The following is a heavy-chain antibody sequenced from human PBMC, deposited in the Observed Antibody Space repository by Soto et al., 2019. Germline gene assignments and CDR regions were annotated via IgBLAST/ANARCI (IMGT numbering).Heavy chain of an antibody. V-gene: IGHV4-30-4*01. J-gene: IGHJ4*02. CDR2: IYYSGST. D-gene: IGHD5-18*01. Sequence: SETLSLTFTVSGGSISSGDYYWSWIRQPPGKGLEWIGYIYYSGSTYYNPSLKSRVTISVETSKNQFSLKLSSVTAADTAVYYCARGGDTAMMXWSQGTLVTVSX. CDR1: GGSISSGDYY. CDR3: ARGGDTAMMX.